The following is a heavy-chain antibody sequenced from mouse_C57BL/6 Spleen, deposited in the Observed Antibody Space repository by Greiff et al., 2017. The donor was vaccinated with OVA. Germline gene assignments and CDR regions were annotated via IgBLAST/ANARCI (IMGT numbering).Heavy chain of an antibody. J-gene: IGHJ1*03. V-gene: IGHV1-80*01. CDR1: GYAFSSYW. Sequence: VKLVESGAELVKPGASVKISCKASGYAFSSYWMNWVKQRPGTGLEWIGQIYPGDGDTNYNGKFKGKATLTADKSSSTAYMQLSSLTSEDSAVYFCARGDYYWYFDVWGTGTTVTVSS. CDR2: IYPGDGDT. D-gene: IGHD2-4*01. CDR3: ARGDYYWYFDV.